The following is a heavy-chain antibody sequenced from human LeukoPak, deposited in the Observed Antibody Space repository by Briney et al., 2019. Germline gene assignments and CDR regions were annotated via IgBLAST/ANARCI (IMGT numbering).Heavy chain of an antibody. CDR1: GDSTNSDY. V-gene: IGHV4-59*01. Sequence: PSETLSLTCTVSGDSTNSDYWSWIRQPPGKGLEWIGYIYSSGSTNYNPSLKSRVTISVHTSKNQLSLKLSSVTAADTAVYYCARGSDGYVPFDYWGQGILVTVSS. D-gene: IGHD5-24*01. J-gene: IGHJ4*02. CDR2: IYSSGST. CDR3: ARGSDGYVPFDY.